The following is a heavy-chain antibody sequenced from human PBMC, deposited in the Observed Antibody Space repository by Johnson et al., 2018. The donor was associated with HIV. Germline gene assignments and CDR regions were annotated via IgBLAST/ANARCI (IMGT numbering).Heavy chain of an antibody. Sequence: QMLLVESGGGVVQPGGSLRLSCAASGFTFSSCALHWVRQAPGKGLEWVAVISYDGSNKYYADSVKGRYTISRDNSKNTLYLQMNSLRVDDTAVYYCAKTGGGAALDSWGQGTMVTVSS. J-gene: IGHJ3*02. CDR1: GFTFSSCA. CDR2: ISYDGSNK. CDR3: AKTGGGAALDS. D-gene: IGHD3-16*01. V-gene: IGHV3-30-3*02.